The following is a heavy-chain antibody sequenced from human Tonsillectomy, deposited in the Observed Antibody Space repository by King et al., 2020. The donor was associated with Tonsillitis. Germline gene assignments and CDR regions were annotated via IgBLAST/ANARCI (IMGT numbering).Heavy chain of an antibody. J-gene: IGHJ4*02. CDR2: IKPDSGGT. CDR3: ARETGGWRAFDF. V-gene: IGHV1-2*07. CDR1: GYPFTGYS. D-gene: IGHD6-19*01. Sequence: VQLVESGAEVKKPGVSVKVSCQASGYPFTGYSLHWVRQAPGQGLEWMGWIKPDSGGTNYAHKFDGRVTMTRDTSINTAYMELTGLRPDDTAIYFCARETGGWRAFDFWGPGALVTVS.